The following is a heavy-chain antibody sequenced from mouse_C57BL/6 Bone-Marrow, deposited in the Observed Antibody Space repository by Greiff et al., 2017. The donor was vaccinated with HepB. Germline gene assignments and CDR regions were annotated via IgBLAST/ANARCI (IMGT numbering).Heavy chain of an antibody. Sequence: EVKVVESEGGLVQPGSSMKLSCTASGFTFSDYYMAWVRQVPEKGLEWVANINYDGSSTYYLDSLKSRFIISRDNAKNILYLQMSSLKSEDTATYYCARDKASIYYYGSSPWYFDVWGTGTTVTVSS. CDR2: INYDGSST. CDR3: ARDKASIYYYGSSPWYFDV. CDR1: GFTFSDYY. D-gene: IGHD1-1*01. V-gene: IGHV5-16*01. J-gene: IGHJ1*03.